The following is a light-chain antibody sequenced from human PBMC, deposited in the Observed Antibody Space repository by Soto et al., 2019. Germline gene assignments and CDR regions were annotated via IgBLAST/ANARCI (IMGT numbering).Light chain of an antibody. J-gene: IGKJ2*01. CDR3: QQSYSTPWT. Sequence: DIQMTQSPSSLSASVGDTVTMTCRASQSISSYLNWYQQKPGKAPKLLIYAASSLQSGVPSRFSGSGSGTDFTLTISSLQPEDFATYYCQQSYSTPWTFGQGTKLEIK. CDR2: AAS. V-gene: IGKV1-39*01. CDR1: QSISSY.